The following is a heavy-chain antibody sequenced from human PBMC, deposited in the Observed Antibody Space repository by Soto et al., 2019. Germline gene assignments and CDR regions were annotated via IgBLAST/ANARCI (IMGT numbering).Heavy chain of an antibody. CDR3: AHSPIWQQLAKGGHNWFDP. J-gene: IGHJ5*02. V-gene: IGHV2-5*02. Sequence: QITLKESGPTLVKPTQTLTLTCTFSGFSLSTSGVGVGWIRQPPGKALEWLALIYWDDDKRYSPSLKSRLTITKDTXXNXVXXTMTNMDPVDTATYYCAHSPIWQQLAKGGHNWFDPWGQGTLVTVSS. CDR1: GFSLSTSGVG. D-gene: IGHD6-13*01. CDR2: IYWDDDK.